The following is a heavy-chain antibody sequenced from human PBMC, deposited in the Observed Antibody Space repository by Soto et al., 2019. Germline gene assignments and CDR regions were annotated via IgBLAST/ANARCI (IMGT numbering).Heavy chain of an antibody. V-gene: IGHV3-30-3*01. CDR3: ARGYSSSWLFDV. J-gene: IGHJ6*02. CDR1: GFTFSSYA. CDR2: ISYDGSNK. Sequence: GGSLRLSCAASGFTFSSYAMHWVRQAPGKGLEWVAVISYDGSNKYYADSVKGRFTISRDNSKNTLYLQMNSLRAEDTAVYYCARGYSSSWLFDVWGQGTTVTVSS. D-gene: IGHD6-13*01.